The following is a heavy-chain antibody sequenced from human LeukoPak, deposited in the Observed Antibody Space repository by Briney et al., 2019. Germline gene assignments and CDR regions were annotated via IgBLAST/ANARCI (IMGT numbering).Heavy chain of an antibody. CDR2: INSDGSST. J-gene: IGHJ6*03. D-gene: IGHD2-15*01. Sequence: GGSLRLSCAASGFTFSNYWMRWVRQAPGKGLVWVSRINSDGSSTSYADSVKGRFTISRDNAKSTLYLQLNSLRAEDTAVYYCARGGFCSGGSCPVDYYYYMDVWGKGTTVTVSS. CDR1: GFTFSNYW. CDR3: ARGGFCSGGSCPVDYYYYMDV. V-gene: IGHV3-74*01.